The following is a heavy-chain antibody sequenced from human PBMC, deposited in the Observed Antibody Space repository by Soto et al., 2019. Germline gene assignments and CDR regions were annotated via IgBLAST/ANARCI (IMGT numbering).Heavy chain of an antibody. CDR3: ARDHRELPHPEQYYYYYGMDV. Sequence: GASVKVSCKASGYTFTSYAMHWVRQAPGQRLEWMGWINAGNGNTKYSQKFQGRVTITRDTSASTAYMELSSLRSEDTAVYYCARDHRELPHPEQYYYYYGMDVWGQGTTVTVSS. J-gene: IGHJ6*02. V-gene: IGHV1-3*01. D-gene: IGHD2-15*01. CDR2: INAGNGNT. CDR1: GYTFTSYA.